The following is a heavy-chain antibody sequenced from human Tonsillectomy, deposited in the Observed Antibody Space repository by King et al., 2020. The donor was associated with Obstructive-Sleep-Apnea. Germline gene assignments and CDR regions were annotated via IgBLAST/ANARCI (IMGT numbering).Heavy chain of an antibody. Sequence: VQLQESGPGLVKPSQTLSLTCTVSGGSINSDSFYWSWIRQHPGKGLEWIAYISYSGTTYYNPSLRSRTLISVDTSKTQFSLKLTSVTAADTAVYYCARATRHFSDISGPRGAFNIWGQGTMVSVSS. J-gene: IGHJ3*02. CDR2: ISYSGTT. CDR1: GGSINSDSFY. CDR3: ARATRHFSDISGPRGAFNI. V-gene: IGHV4-31*03. D-gene: IGHD3-22*01.